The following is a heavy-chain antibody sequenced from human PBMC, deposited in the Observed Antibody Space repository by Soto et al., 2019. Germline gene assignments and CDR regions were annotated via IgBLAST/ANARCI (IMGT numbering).Heavy chain of an antibody. CDR3: GRNKCSSTICNRVMEA. CDR2: ITTTRSYK. Sequence: GGSLRLSCVASAFTFNNFPMHWVRQAPGKGLQWLASITTTRSYKYYADSVKGRFSISRDNAKNSFYLELTNLRSEDTAVYYCGRNKCSSTICNRVMEAWGLGTKVTVYS. V-gene: IGHV3-21*01. D-gene: IGHD2-2*01. CDR1: AFTFNNFP. J-gene: IGHJ6*02.